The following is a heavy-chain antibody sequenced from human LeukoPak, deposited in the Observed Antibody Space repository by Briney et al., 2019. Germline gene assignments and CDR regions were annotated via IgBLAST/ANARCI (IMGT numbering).Heavy chain of an antibody. Sequence: SETLSLTCTVSGGSISSYYWSWIRQPPGKGLEWIGYIYYSGSTNYNPSLKSRVTISVDTSKNQFSLKLSSVTAADTAVYYCARGDVDYYGSGSLGYWGQGTLVTVSS. D-gene: IGHD3-10*01. V-gene: IGHV4-59*01. CDR1: GGSISSYY. J-gene: IGHJ4*02. CDR3: ARGDVDYYGSGSLGY. CDR2: IYYSGST.